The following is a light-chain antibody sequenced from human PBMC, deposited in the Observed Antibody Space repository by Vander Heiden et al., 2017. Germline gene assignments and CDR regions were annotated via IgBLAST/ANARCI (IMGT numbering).Light chain of an antibody. V-gene: IGKV1-8*01. J-gene: IGKJ2*01. CDR2: AAS. CDR1: QGISSY. Sequence: AIRITQSPSSLSASTGDRVTITCRASQGISSYLAWYQQKPGKAPKLLIYAASTLQSGVPSRFSGSGSGTDFTLTISCLQSEDFATYYCQQYDSYPPTFGQGTKLEIK. CDR3: QQYDSYPPT.